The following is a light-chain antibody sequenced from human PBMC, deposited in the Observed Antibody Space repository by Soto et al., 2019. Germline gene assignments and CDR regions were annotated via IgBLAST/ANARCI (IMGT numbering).Light chain of an antibody. V-gene: IGKV1-5*03. Sequence: DIQMTQSPSTLSASAGDRVTITCRASQSISSWLAWYQQKPGKAPKFLIHKASSLESGVPSRFSGSGSGTEFTLTISSLQTDDFATYFCQQYNSPPWTFGQGTKVEIK. CDR3: QQYNSPPWT. CDR2: KAS. J-gene: IGKJ1*01. CDR1: QSISSW.